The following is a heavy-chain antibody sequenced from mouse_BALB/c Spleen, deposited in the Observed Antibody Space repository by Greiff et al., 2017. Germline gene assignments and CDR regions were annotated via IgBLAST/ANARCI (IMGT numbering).Heavy chain of an antibody. CDR3: TRFGP. CDR2: IDPETGGT. V-gene: IGHV1-15*01. J-gene: IGHJ4*01. Sequence: VQLQQSGAELVRPGASVTLSCKASGYTFTDYEMHWVQQTPVHGLEWIGAIDPETGGTAYNQKFKGKATLTADKSSSTAYMELRSLTSEDSAVYYCTRFGPWGQGTSVTVSS. CDR1: GYTFTDYE.